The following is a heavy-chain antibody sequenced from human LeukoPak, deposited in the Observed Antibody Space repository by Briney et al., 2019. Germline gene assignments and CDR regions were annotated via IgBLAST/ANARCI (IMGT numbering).Heavy chain of an antibody. CDR3: ARRRIVGATPDAFDI. CDR1: GGSISSSNW. J-gene: IGHJ3*02. D-gene: IGHD1-26*01. V-gene: IGHV4-4*02. Sequence: PSGTLSLTCAVSGGSISSSNWWSWVRQPPGKGLEWIGEIYHSGSTYYNPSLKSRVTISVDTSKNQFSLKLSSVTAADTAVYYCARRRIVGATPDAFDIWGQGTMVTVSS. CDR2: IYHSGST.